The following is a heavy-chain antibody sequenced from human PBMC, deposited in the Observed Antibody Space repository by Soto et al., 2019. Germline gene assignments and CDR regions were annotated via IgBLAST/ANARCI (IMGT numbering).Heavy chain of an antibody. J-gene: IGHJ4*02. CDR1: GASFSGYY. CDR3: VRRFSGTGRYFDY. V-gene: IGHV4-34*02. Sequence: QVQLQQWGAGLLKPSETLSLSCAVYGASFSGYYWNWIRQPPGKGLEWIGEINQSGSTNYSPSLKTRVTVSVDTSKKQISLGVNSLTAAVTAVYYGVRRFSGTGRYFDYWGQGTLVTVSS. D-gene: IGHD1-1*01. CDR2: INQSGST.